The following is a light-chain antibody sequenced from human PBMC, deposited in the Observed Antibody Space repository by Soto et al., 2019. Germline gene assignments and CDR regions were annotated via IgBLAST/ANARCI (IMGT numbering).Light chain of an antibody. CDR2: GAS. V-gene: IGKV3-20*01. CDR3: QQYGSSAT. J-gene: IGKJ1*01. Sequence: SVITKYPSTLLLAPRVSATLSRRASQSVSNNYLAWYQQKPGQAPRLLIYGASNRATGIPDRFSGSGSGTDFALTISCLEPEDFAVYFCQQYGSSATFGQGTKVDIK. CDR1: QSVSNNY.